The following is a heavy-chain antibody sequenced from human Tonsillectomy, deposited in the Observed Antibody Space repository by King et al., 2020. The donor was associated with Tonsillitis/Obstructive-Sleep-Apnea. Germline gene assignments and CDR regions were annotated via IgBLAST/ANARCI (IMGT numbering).Heavy chain of an antibody. J-gene: IGHJ4*02. Sequence: VQLVESGGGFVQPGRSLRLSCTASGFTFDDYAMHWVRQAPGKGLEWVSGISWNSGSILYADSVKGRFTISRDNAKNSLYLQMNSLRAEDTAFYYCAKDMGSREWLLGYFEYWGQGTLVTVSS. CDR3: AKDMGSREWLLGYFEY. CDR1: GFTFDDYA. V-gene: IGHV3-9*01. D-gene: IGHD3-3*01. CDR2: ISWNSGSI.